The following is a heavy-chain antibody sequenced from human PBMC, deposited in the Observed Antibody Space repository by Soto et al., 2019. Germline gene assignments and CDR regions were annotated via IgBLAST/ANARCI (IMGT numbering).Heavy chain of an antibody. CDR1: GCSPSSYS. Sequence: PSEPRSLTCTGSGCSPSSYSWSWIRQPPGKGLEWIGYIYYSGSTNYNPSLKSRVTISVDTSKNQFSLKVSSVTAADTAVYYCSRDSGTVAGYGMDVWGQGTTVTVSS. CDR3: SRDSGTVAGYGMDV. J-gene: IGHJ6*02. CDR2: IYYSGST. V-gene: IGHV4-59*01. D-gene: IGHD6-19*01.